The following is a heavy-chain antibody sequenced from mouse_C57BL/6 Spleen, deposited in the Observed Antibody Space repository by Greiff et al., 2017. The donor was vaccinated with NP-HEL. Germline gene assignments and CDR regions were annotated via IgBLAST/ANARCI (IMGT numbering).Heavy chain of an antibody. Sequence: QVQLQQPGAELVKPGASVKLSCKASGYTFTSYWMQWVKQRPGQGLEWIGEIDPSDSYTNYNQQFKSKATLTVDTYSSTAYMQLSSLTSEDSAVYYYARGITGLDYWGQGTTLTVSS. CDR3: ARGITGLDY. CDR2: IDPSDSYT. CDR1: GYTFTSYW. D-gene: IGHD4-1*01. V-gene: IGHV1-50*01. J-gene: IGHJ2*01.